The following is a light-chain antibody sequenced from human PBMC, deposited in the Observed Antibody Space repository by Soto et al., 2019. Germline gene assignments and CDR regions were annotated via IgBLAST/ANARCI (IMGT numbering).Light chain of an antibody. CDR2: GAS. CDR1: QSISIN. V-gene: IGKV3-15*01. J-gene: IGKJ4*01. Sequence: EIVMTQSPATLSVSPGERATLSCRASQSISINLAWYQQKPGQPPRLLIYGASARATGIPDRVSGSGSGTEFTLTIGSLLSEDSATYYCQQYNSWPLTFGGGTKVEIK. CDR3: QQYNSWPLT.